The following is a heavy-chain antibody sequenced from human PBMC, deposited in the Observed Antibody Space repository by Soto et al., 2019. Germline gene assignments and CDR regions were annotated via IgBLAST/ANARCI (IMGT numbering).Heavy chain of an antibody. CDR2: IYYSGST. Sequence: PSETLSLTCTVSGGSISSGDYYWNWIRQHPGKGLEWIGYIYYSGSTNYNPSLKSRVTISVDTSKNQFSLKLSSVTAADTAVYYCARYISLELRGGYYYYYMDVWGKGTTVTVSS. J-gene: IGHJ6*03. V-gene: IGHV4-61*08. D-gene: IGHD1-7*01. CDR1: GGSISSGDYY. CDR3: ARYISLELRGGYYYYYMDV.